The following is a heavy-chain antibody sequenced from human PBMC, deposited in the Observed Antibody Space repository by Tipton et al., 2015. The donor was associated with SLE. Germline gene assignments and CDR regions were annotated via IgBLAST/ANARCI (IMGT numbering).Heavy chain of an antibody. J-gene: IGHJ3*02. V-gene: IGHV4-59*11. CDR2: IYYSGGI. CDR1: GGSISSHY. CDR3: ARDLLAVVHAFDI. Sequence: TLSLTCTVSGGSISSHYWSWIRRPPGKGLEWIGYIYYSGGISYNPSLKSRVTISVDTSKNQFSLKLSSVTAADTAVYYCARDLLAVVHAFDIWGQGTMVTVSS. D-gene: IGHD2-15*01.